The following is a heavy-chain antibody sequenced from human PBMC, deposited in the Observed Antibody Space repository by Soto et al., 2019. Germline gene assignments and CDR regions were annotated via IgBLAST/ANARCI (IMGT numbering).Heavy chain of an antibody. V-gene: IGHV3-7*01. CDR1: GFTFSSYW. CDR3: ASWGFIVATNWYFDL. Sequence: AQLVESGGGLVQPGGSLRLSCAASGFTFSSYWMSWVRQAPGKGLEWVANIKQDGNEESYVDSVKGRFTISRDNTENSLFLQMNSLRAEDTAVYYCASWGFIVATNWYFDLWGRGTLVTVSS. J-gene: IGHJ2*01. CDR2: IKQDGNEE. D-gene: IGHD5-12*01.